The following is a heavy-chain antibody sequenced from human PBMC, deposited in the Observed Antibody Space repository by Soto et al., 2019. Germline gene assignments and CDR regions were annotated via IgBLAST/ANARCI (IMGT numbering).Heavy chain of an antibody. Sequence: SVKVSCKASGGTFSSYAISWVRQAPGQGLEWMGGIIPIFGTANYAQKFQGRVTITADESTSTAYMELSSLRSEDTAVYYCARATTVVTHGAFDIWGQGTMVTVSS. CDR1: GGTFSSYA. CDR2: IIPIFGTA. D-gene: IGHD4-17*01. V-gene: IGHV1-69*13. J-gene: IGHJ3*02. CDR3: ARATTVVTHGAFDI.